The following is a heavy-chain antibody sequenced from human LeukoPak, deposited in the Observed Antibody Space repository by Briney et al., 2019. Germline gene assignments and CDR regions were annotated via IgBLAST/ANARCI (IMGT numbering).Heavy chain of an antibody. CDR3: AKGPVAVAGYYFDH. D-gene: IGHD6-19*01. CDR1: GFTFSGYA. J-gene: IGHJ4*02. Sequence: PGGSLRLSCAVSGFTFSGYAMNWVRQAPGKGLEWVSLIFASGSTIKYADSVKGRFTISRDNSKTTLYLQMNSLRAEDTAVYYCAKGPVAVAGYYFDHWGQGTLVTVSS. CDR2: IFASGSTI. V-gene: IGHV3-23*05.